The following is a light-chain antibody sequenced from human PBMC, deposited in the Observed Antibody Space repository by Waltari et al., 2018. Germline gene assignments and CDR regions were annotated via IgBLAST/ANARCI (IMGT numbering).Light chain of an antibody. CDR1: QGISNY. CDR3: QKYNSAPFT. CDR2: AAS. V-gene: IGKV1-27*01. J-gene: IGKJ3*01. Sequence: DIQMTQSPSSLSASVGDSVKITCRASQGISNYLAWYQQKPGKVPTLLIYAASTLQSGVPSRFSGSGSGTYFTLTISRLQPEDVATYYCQKYNSAPFTFGPWTKLDIK.